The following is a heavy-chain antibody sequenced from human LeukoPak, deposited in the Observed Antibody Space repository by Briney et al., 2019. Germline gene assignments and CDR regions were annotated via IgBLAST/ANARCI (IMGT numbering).Heavy chain of an antibody. CDR2: IYYSGST. J-gene: IGHJ3*02. CDR3: ARVTVVTPRVAFDI. D-gene: IGHD4-23*01. Sequence: SETLSLTCTVSGGSISSSRYYWGWIRQPPGKGLEWIGSIYYSGSTYYNPSLKSRVTISVDTSKNQFSLKLSSVTAADTAVYYCARVTVVTPRVAFDIWGQGTMVAVSP. CDR1: GGSISSSRYY. V-gene: IGHV4-39*07.